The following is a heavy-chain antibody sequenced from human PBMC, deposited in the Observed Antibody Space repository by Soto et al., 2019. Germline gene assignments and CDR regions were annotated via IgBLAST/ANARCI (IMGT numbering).Heavy chain of an antibody. D-gene: IGHD5-12*01. J-gene: IGHJ6*01. CDR1: AYSFTSYW. V-gene: IGHV5-51*01. CDR3: ARHSQVRIRWLDSSCIDV. Sequence: PGESLKISCKGSAYSFTSYWIGWVRQMPGKGLEWMGIIHPGDSDTRYSPSFQGQVTISADRSISTAYLQWSSLKASDTAMYYCARHSQVRIRWLDSSCIDVLGQRPTVTVSS. CDR2: IHPGDSDT.